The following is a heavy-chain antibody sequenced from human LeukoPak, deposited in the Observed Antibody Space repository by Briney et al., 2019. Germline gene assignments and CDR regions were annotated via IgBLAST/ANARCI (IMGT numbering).Heavy chain of an antibody. V-gene: IGHV1-8*01. CDR1: GYTFTDYD. D-gene: IGHD3-10*01. J-gene: IGHJ5*02. CDR2: IHPSSGYR. Sequence: ASVKVSCKTSGYTFTDYDINGVRQAPGQGLEWMGYIHPSSGYRESAQKFQGGVTMTRNVSTGAAYMELSSLTVEDRAVYYGARVTRGVRYNWFDPWGQGTLITVSS. CDR3: ARVTRGVRYNWFDP.